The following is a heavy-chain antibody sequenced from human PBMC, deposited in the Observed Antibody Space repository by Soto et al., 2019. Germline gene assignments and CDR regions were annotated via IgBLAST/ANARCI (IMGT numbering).Heavy chain of an antibody. V-gene: IGHV3-11*05. CDR2: ISSRSSYT. CDR3: ASKGVSNPIEY. Sequence: QVQLVESGGGLVKPGGSLRLSCAASGFIFSDYYMSWIRQAPGKGLEWVSYISSRSSYTNYADSVKGRFTISRDNAKNSVYLQMNSLRAEDMAVYYCASKGVSNPIEYWGQGTLVTVSS. CDR1: GFIFSDYY. D-gene: IGHD2-8*01. J-gene: IGHJ4*02.